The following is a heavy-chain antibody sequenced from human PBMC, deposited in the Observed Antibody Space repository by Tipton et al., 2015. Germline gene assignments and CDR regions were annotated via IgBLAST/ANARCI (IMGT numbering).Heavy chain of an antibody. CDR2: ITGSGGRT. Sequence: SLRLSCAASGFIFSNYAMHWVRQAPGKGLEWVSGITGSGGRTYYADSVKGRFTISRDNSKNTLSLQMNSLSAEDTAVYYCAEKRGYFGGHGMDVWGQGTTVTVS. J-gene: IGHJ6*02. V-gene: IGHV3-23*01. D-gene: IGHD3-10*01. CDR1: GFIFSNYA. CDR3: AEKRGYFGGHGMDV.